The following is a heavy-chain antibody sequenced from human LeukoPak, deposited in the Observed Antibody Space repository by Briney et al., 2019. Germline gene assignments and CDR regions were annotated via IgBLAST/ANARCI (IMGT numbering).Heavy chain of an antibody. CDR1: GFTFSRHG. J-gene: IGHJ6*02. V-gene: IGHV3-33*01. Sequence: GKSLRLSCSASGFTFSRHGMHWVRQAPGKGLEWVAVIWYDATNKYYADSVKGRFTVSRDNSKNTMYLQMNSLRAEDTAVYYCARGSGYVVQGDAMDVWGQGTTVTVS. CDR3: ARGSGYVVQGDAMDV. D-gene: IGHD3-22*01. CDR2: IWYDATNK.